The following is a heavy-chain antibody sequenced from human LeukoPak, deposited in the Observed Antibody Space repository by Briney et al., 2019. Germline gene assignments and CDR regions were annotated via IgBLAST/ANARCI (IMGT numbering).Heavy chain of an antibody. CDR1: GYTFTSYY. J-gene: IGHJ3*02. CDR2: INPSGGST. Sequence: ASVKVFCKASGYTFTSYYMHWVRQAPGQGLEWMGIINPSGGSTSYAQKFQGRVTMTRDTSTSTVYMELSSLRSEDTAVYYCARASAVAGTAFDIWGQGTMVTVSS. CDR3: ARASAVAGTAFDI. D-gene: IGHD6-19*01. V-gene: IGHV1-46*01.